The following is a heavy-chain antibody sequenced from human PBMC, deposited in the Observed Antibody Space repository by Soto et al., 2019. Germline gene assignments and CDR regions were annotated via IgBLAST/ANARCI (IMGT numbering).Heavy chain of an antibody. CDR2: IYYSGST. CDR3: ASESVCLQPNWFYP. Sequence: QVQLQESGPGLVKPSQTLSLTCTVSGGSISSGGYNWSWIRQHPGKGLEWIGYIYYSGSTYYNPSLKSLVTTSVYTSKTQSSLKLSSMTAADTSVYYCASESVCLQPNWFYPWGQGTLVTVAS. V-gene: IGHV4-31*01. J-gene: IGHJ5*02. CDR1: GGSISSGGYN. D-gene: IGHD4-4*01.